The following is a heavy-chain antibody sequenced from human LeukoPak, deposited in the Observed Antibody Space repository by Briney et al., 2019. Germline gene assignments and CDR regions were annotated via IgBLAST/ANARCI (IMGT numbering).Heavy chain of an antibody. V-gene: IGHV1-2*02. CDR2: INPNSGGT. CDR1: GYTFTGYY. Sequence: ASVKVSCKASGYTFTGYYMHWVRQAPGQGLEWMGWINPNSGGTNYAQKFQGRATMTRDTSISTAYMELSRLRSDDTAVYYCARGPRVRGVIISAYGYWGQGTLVTVSS. CDR3: ARGPRVRGVIISAYGY. D-gene: IGHD3-10*01. J-gene: IGHJ4*02.